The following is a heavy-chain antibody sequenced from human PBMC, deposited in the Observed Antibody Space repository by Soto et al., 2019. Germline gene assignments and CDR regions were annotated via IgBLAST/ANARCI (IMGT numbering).Heavy chain of an antibody. CDR3: ASLLGIKFDY. CDR1: CGSISSSSYY. Sequence: SETLSLTCTVSCGSISSSSYYWGWIRQPPGKGLEWIGTIYYSGTTNYNPSLKSRVTISVDTSRNQFSLKLNSLTAADTAVYYCASLLGIKFDYWGQGALVTVSS. D-gene: IGHD3-10*01. V-gene: IGHV4-39*01. J-gene: IGHJ4*02. CDR2: IYYSGTT.